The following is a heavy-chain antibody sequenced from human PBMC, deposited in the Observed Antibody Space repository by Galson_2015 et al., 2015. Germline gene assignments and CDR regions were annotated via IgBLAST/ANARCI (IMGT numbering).Heavy chain of an antibody. D-gene: IGHD1-14*01. CDR2: ISSSSSYI. J-gene: IGHJ6*03. CDR3: ASSQNPDRNYYYYYYMDL. V-gene: IGHV3-21*01. Sequence: SPRLSCAASGFTFSSYSMNWVRQAPGKGLEWVSSISSSSSYIYYADSVKGRFTISRDNTKNSLYLQMNSLRAEDTAVYYCASSQNPDRNYYYYYYMDLWGKRITVTVSS. CDR1: GFTFSSYS.